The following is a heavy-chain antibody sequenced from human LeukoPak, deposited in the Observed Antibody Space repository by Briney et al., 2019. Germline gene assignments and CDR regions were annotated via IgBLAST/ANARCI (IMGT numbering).Heavy chain of an antibody. D-gene: IGHD6-6*01. V-gene: IGHV3-23*01. CDR1: GFTFSSYA. Sequence: GGSLRPSCAASGFTFSSYAMNWVRQAPGKGLEWVSAISGSGASTYYADSVKGRFTISRDNSKNTLYLQMNSLRAEDTAIYYCAKGKAARPPYYFDYWGQGTLVTVSS. CDR3: AKGKAARPPYYFDY. J-gene: IGHJ4*02. CDR2: ISGSGAST.